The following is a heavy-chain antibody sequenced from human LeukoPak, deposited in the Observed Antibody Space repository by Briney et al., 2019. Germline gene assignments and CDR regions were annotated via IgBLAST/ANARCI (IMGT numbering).Heavy chain of an antibody. V-gene: IGHV1-3*01. CDR2: INAGNGNT. CDR3: ARADIVVVPAPGDY. D-gene: IGHD2-2*01. J-gene: IGHJ4*02. Sequence: GASVKVSCKASGYTFTSYAMHWVRQAPGQRLERMGWINAGNGNTKYSQKFQGRVTITRDASASTAYMELSSLRSEDTAVYYCARADIVVVPAPGDYWGQGTLVTVSS. CDR1: GYTFTSYA.